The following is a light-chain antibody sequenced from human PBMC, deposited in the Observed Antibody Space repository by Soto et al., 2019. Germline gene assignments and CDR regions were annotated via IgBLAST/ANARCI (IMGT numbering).Light chain of an antibody. J-gene: IGLJ3*02. CDR3: QSYDSSLDGWV. V-gene: IGLV1-40*01. Sequence: QSVLTQPPSVSGAPGQRDTVSCIGSSSNIGAHYPVQWYQQVPGTAPKLLIYGNTNRPSGVPDRFSGSKSDTSASLAITGLRAEDEADYYCQSYDSSLDGWVFGGGTKVTVL. CDR1: SSNIGAHYP. CDR2: GNT.